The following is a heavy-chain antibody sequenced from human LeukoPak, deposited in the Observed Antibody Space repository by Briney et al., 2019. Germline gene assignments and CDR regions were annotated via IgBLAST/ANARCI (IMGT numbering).Heavy chain of an antibody. CDR1: GFIFSSYW. CDR2: ISYDGSNK. CDR3: AKERSGYDRGGLFDY. D-gene: IGHD5-12*01. V-gene: IGHV3-30*18. J-gene: IGHJ4*02. Sequence: PGGSLRLACGASGFIFSSYWMHWVRQAPGKGLEWVAVISYDGSNKYYADSVKGRFTISRDNSTNTLYLQMNSLRAEDTAVYYCAKERSGYDRGGLFDYWGQGTLVTVSS.